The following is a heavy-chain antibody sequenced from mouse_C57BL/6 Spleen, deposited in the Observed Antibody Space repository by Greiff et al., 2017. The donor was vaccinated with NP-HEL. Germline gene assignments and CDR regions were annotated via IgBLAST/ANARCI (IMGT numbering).Heavy chain of an antibody. Sequence: QVQLQQPGAELVKPGASVKLSCKASGYTFTSYWMHWVKQRPGQGLEWIGMIHPNSGSTNYNEKFKSKATLTVDKSSSTAYMQLSSLTSEDSAVYYCAREAVYYGSSSDVWGTGTTVTVSS. J-gene: IGHJ1*03. CDR3: AREAVYYGSSSDV. CDR1: GYTFTSYW. D-gene: IGHD1-1*01. V-gene: IGHV1-64*01. CDR2: IHPNSGST.